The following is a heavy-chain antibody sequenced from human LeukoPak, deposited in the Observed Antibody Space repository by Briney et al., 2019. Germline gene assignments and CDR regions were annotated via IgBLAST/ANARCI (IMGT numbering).Heavy chain of an antibody. CDR1: GFTFSSYA. CDR2: ISGSGGST. D-gene: IGHD2-2*01. J-gene: IGHJ4*02. V-gene: IGHV3-23*01. CDR3: AKDPRSLIVVVPAAFDY. Sequence: PGGSLRLSCAASGFTFSSYAMSWVRQAPGKGLEWVSAISGSGGSTYYADSVKGRFPISRDNSKNTLYLQMNSLRAEDTAVYYCAKDPRSLIVVVPAAFDYWGQGTLVTVSS.